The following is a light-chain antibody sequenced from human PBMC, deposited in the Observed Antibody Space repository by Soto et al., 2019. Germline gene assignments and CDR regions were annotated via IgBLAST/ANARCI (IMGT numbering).Light chain of an antibody. CDR3: QQRHMWPIT. V-gene: IGKV3-11*01. CDR2: DAS. J-gene: IGKJ5*01. CDR1: QSVSTY. Sequence: EIVLTQSPATLSLSPGEKATLSCRTSQSVSTYLAWYQQKPGQALRLLIYDASHRATGIPARFSGSGSGTDFTLTISSLEPEDSAVYYCQQRHMWPITFGQGTRLEIK.